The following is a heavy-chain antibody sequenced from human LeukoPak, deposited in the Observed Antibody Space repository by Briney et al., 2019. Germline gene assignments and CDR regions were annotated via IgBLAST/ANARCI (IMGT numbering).Heavy chain of an antibody. CDR1: GYTFSYYS. D-gene: IGHD5-24*01. J-gene: IGHJ3*02. V-gene: IGHV1-46*01. CDR2: IGGST. CDR3: ARVRDGYNDAYDI. Sequence: GASVKVSCKASGYTFSYYSIHWVRQAPGQGLEWMGIIGGSTNYAQKFQGRVTMTRDTSTSTVYMELSSLRSEDTAVYYCARVRDGYNDAYDIWGQGTMVTVHS.